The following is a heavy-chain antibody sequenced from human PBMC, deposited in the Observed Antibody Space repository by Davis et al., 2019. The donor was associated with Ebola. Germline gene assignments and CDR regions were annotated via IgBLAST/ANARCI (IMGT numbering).Heavy chain of an antibody. D-gene: IGHD3-3*01. CDR1: GGSFSGYY. CDR3: ARHDYDFWSGYYAETWFDP. CDR2: INHSGST. J-gene: IGHJ5*02. V-gene: IGHV4-34*01. Sequence: SETLSLTCAVYGGSFSGYYWSWIRQPPGKGLEWIGEINHSGSTNYNPSLKSRVTISVDTSKNQFSLKLSSVTAADTAVYYCARHDYDFWSGYYAETWFDPWGQGTLVTVSS.